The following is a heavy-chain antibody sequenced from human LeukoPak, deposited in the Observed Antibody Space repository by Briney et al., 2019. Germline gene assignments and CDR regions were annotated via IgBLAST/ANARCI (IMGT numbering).Heavy chain of an antibody. V-gene: IGHV3-30-3*01. CDR3: AREPGYSSGWSGGFDY. D-gene: IGHD6-19*01. J-gene: IGHJ4*02. Sequence: PGGSLRLSCAASGFTFSSYAMHWVRQAPGKGLEWVAVISYDGSNKYYADSVKGRFTISRDNSKNTLYLQMNSLRAEDTAVYYCAREPGYSSGWSGGFDYWGQGTLVTVSS. CDR2: ISYDGSNK. CDR1: GFTFSSYA.